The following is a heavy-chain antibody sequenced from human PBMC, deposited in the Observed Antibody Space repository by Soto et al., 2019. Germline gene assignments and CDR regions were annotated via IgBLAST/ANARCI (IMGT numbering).Heavy chain of an antibody. J-gene: IGHJ4*02. CDR2: INPNSGGT. V-gene: IGHV1-2*04. CDR3: AREGCSSTSCYLDY. Sequence: QVQLVQSGAEVKKPGASVKVSCKASGYTFTGYYMHWVRQAPGQGLEWMGWINPNSGGTNYAKKFQGWVTMTRDTSISTAYMELSRLRSDDTAVYYCAREGCSSTSCYLDYWGQGTLVTVSS. CDR1: GYTFTGYY. D-gene: IGHD2-2*01.